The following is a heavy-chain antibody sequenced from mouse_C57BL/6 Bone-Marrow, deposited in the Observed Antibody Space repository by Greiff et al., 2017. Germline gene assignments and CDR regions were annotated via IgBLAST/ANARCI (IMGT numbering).Heavy chain of an antibody. CDR2: IYPGSGST. Sequence: QVQLQQPGAELVKPGASVKLSCKASGYTFTSYWITWVKQRPGQGLEWIGGIYPGSGSTNYNEKFKSKATLTVDTSSSTAYMQLSSLTSEDSAVYCWARVEGRCWFAYWGQGTLVTVSA. D-gene: IGHD1-1*01. V-gene: IGHV1-55*01. J-gene: IGHJ3*01. CDR1: GYTFTSYW. CDR3: ARVEGRCWFAY.